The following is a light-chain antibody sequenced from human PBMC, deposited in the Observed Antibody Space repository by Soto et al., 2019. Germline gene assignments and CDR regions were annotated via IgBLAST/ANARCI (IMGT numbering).Light chain of an antibody. CDR3: QQRSSWPPTIT. Sequence: DIQMTQSPSSLSASVGDRVTITCRASQSISSYLNWYQQKPGKAPKLLIYKASSLESGVPPRFSGSGSGTDFTLTISSLEPEDFAVYYCQQRSSWPPTITFGQGTRLEIK. J-gene: IGKJ5*01. CDR2: KAS. CDR1: QSISSY. V-gene: IGKV1-39*01.